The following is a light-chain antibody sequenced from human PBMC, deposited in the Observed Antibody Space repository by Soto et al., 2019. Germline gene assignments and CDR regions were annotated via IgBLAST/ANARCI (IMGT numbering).Light chain of an antibody. Sequence: DIQMTQSPSTLSASVGDRVTITCRASQSISNWLAWYQQKPGKAPKLLIYKASSLETGIPSRFSGSGSGTVFTLTISSLQPDDFATYFCQQYDSYSPWTFGQGTKVEIK. V-gene: IGKV1-5*03. CDR3: QQYDSYSPWT. CDR1: QSISNW. CDR2: KAS. J-gene: IGKJ1*01.